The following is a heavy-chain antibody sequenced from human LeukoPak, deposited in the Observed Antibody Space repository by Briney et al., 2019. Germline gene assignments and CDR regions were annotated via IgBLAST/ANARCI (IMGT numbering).Heavy chain of an antibody. CDR2: INHSGST. Sequence: SETLSLTCAVYGGSFSGYYWSWIRQPPGKGLEWIGDINHSGSTNYNPSLKSRVTISVDTSKNQFSLKLSSVTAADTAVYYCARGAPMVRGVRDWYFDLWGRGTLVTVSS. J-gene: IGHJ2*01. D-gene: IGHD3-10*01. CDR1: GGSFSGYY. CDR3: ARGAPMVRGVRDWYFDL. V-gene: IGHV4-34*01.